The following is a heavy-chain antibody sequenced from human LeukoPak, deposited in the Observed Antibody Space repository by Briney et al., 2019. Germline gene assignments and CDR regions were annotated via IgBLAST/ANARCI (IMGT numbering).Heavy chain of an antibody. CDR1: GFTFSSYA. CDR2: ISYDGSNK. J-gene: IGHJ4*02. Sequence: GRSLRLSCAASGFTFSSYAMHWVRQAPGKGLEWVAVISYDGSNKYYADSVKGRFTISRDNSKNTLYLQMNSLRAEDTAVYYCAKSRRATPWKDSNRGTYYFDYWGQGTLVTVSS. CDR3: AKSRRATPWKDSNRGTYYFDY. V-gene: IGHV3-30-3*02. D-gene: IGHD3-10*01.